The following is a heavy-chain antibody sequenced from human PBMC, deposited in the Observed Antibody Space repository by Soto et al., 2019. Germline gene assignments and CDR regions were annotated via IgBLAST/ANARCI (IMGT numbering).Heavy chain of an antibody. V-gene: IGHV4-59*12. D-gene: IGHD3-3*01. Sequence: SETLSLTCAVSGGSMSSFSWSWIRQPPGKGLEFIGSIYHSGRSEYNPSLKDRIILSVDVSKNQFSLNMKSMKAADTAVYYCARVAMYNYSDLWSGSTSYALDVWGQGTPLTVYS. CDR2: IYHSGRS. J-gene: IGHJ6*02. CDR3: ARVAMYNYSDLWSGSTSYALDV. CDR1: GGSMSSFS.